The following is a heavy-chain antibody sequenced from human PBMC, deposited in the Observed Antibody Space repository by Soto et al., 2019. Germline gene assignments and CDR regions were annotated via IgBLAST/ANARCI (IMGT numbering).Heavy chain of an antibody. CDR3: ARDRGYCSSTSCYDWFDP. V-gene: IGHV3-33*01. CDR2: IWYDGSNK. CDR1: GFTFSSYG. D-gene: IGHD2-2*01. J-gene: IGHJ5*02. Sequence: GGSLRLSCAASGFTFSSYGMHWVRQAPGKGLEWVAVIWYDGSNKYYADSVKGRFTISRDNSKNTLDLQMNSLRAEDTAVYYCARDRGYCSSTSCYDWFDPWGQGTLVTVSS.